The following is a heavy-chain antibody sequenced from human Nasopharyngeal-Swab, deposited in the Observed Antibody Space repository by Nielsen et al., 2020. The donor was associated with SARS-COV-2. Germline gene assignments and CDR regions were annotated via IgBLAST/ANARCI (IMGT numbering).Heavy chain of an antibody. V-gene: IGHV4-59*11. CDR1: GVSITSQY. Sequence: SETLSLTCTVSGVSITSQYWSWIRQPPGKGLEWIGYISHNSGTSYTPSLKNRVTMFMDTSKNQFSLRLTSVTAADTAVYYCAKEGATGWFDPCGQGTLVTVSS. J-gene: IGHJ5*02. CDR2: ISHNSGT. CDR3: AKEGATGWFDP.